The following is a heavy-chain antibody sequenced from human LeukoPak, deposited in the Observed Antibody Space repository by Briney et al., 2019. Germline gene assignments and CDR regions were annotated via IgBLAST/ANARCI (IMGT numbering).Heavy chain of an antibody. CDR1: GYTFTSYG. CDR3: AREVWFGELSERTVDY. J-gene: IGHJ4*02. V-gene: IGHV1-18*01. D-gene: IGHD3-10*01. CDR2: ISAYNGNT. Sequence: ASVKVSCKASGYTFTSYGISWVRPAPGQGLEWMGWISAYNGNTNYAQKLQGRVTMTTDTSTSTAYMELRSLRSDDTAVYYCAREVWFGELSERTVDYWGEGNLVTVS.